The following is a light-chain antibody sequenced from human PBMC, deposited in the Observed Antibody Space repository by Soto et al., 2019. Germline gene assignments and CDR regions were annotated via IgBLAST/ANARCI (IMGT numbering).Light chain of an antibody. CDR2: EVS. V-gene: IGLV2-23*02. Sequence: QSALTQPASVSGSPGQSITISCTGTSSDVGSYNLVSWYQQHPGKAPKLMIYEVSKRPSGVSNRFSGSKSGNTASLTISGPQAEYEADYYCCSYAGSSTFFYVFGTGTKVTVL. CDR1: SSDVGSYNL. CDR3: CSYAGSSTFFYV. J-gene: IGLJ1*01.